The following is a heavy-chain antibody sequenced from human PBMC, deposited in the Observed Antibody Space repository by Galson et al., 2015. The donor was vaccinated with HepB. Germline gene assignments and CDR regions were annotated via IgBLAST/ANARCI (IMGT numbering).Heavy chain of an antibody. CDR1: GFTFSSYG. J-gene: IGHJ6*02. CDR2: IWSDGSNK. V-gene: IGHV3-33*01. CDR3: ARIPTRATTVYYYYGMDV. D-gene: IGHD1-26*01. Sequence: SLRLSCAASGFTFSSYGMHWVRQAPGKGLEWVAVIWSDGSNKYYADSVKGRFTISRDNFKNTVYLQMNRMRAEDTAVYYCARIPTRATTVYYYYGMDVWGQGTTVTVSS.